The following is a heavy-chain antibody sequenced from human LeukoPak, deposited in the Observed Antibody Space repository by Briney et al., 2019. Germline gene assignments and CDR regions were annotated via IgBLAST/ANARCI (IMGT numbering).Heavy chain of an antibody. J-gene: IGHJ4*02. D-gene: IGHD3-3*01. CDR1: GFTFSHHW. Sequence: GGSLRLSCSASGFTFSHHWMTWVRQAPRKGLEWVANRKEDGIEKEYADSVKGRFTISRDNGKNSLYLQMNSLRGEDTAVYYCARLNWNYADYWGQGTLVTVST. V-gene: IGHV3-7*01. CDR3: ARLNWNYADY. CDR2: RKEDGIEK.